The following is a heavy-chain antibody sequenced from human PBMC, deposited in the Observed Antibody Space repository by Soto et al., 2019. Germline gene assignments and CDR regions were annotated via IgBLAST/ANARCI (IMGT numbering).Heavy chain of an antibody. CDR2: MNPINGAT. J-gene: IGHJ6*02. V-gene: IGHV1-8*02. D-gene: IGHD6-13*01. CDR1: GYDFTGYD. Sequence: ASVKVSCKASGYDFTGYDINWVRQASGQGLEWMGWMNPINGATGSARRFQGRVSMTRNTATNTAYLELTSLRSDDTAVYYCGRGPSPRAPAGGTPYYYAMDVWGQGTTVTAP. CDR3: GRGPSPRAPAGGTPYYYAMDV.